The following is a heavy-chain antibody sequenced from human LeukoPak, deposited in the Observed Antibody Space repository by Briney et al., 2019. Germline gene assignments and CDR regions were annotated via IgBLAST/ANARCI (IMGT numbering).Heavy chain of an antibody. CDR3: AKEGDGYH. D-gene: IGHD5-24*01. V-gene: IGHV3-23*01. J-gene: IGHJ3*01. CDR1: GFTFSSYA. Sequence: GGSLRHSCAASGFTFSSYAMTWVRQAPGKGLEWVSAITGGGECTYYADSVKGRFTISRDNSKNSLYLQMNSLRTEDTALYYCAKEGDGYHWGQGTMVTVSS. CDR2: ITGGGECT.